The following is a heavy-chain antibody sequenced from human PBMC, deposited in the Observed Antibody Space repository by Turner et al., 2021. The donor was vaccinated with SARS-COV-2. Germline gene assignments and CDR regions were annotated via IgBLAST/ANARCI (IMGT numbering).Heavy chain of an antibody. V-gene: IGHV3-53*02. CDR2: IYSGGST. CDR3: ARVRPSLIDYFDY. CDR1: GFTVSSNY. J-gene: IGHJ4*02. Sequence: EVQLVETGGGLIQPGGSLRLSVAASGFTVSSNYMSWVRQAPGKGLGWVSVIYSGGSTYDADSVKGRFTISRDNSKNTLYLQMNSLRAEDTAVYYCARVRPSLIDYFDYWGQGTLVTVSS. D-gene: IGHD3-16*02.